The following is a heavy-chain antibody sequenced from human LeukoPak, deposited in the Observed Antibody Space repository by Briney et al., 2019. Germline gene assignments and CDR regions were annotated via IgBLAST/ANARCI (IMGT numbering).Heavy chain of an antibody. CDR2: IYSGGST. CDR3: AGANWGRRDYYFDY. Sequence: GGSLRLSCAASGFNFRQAWMSWVRQAPGKGLDWVSVIYSGGSTYYADSVKGRFTISRDNSKNTLYLQMNSLRAEDTAVYYCAGANWGRRDYYFDYWGQGTLVTVSS. CDR1: GFNFRQAW. V-gene: IGHV3-66*01. J-gene: IGHJ4*02. D-gene: IGHD7-27*01.